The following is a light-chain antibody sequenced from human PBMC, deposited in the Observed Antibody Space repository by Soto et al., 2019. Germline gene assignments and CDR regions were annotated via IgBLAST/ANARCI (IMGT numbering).Light chain of an antibody. CDR1: QSVSSNY. CDR2: GSS. J-gene: IGKJ2*01. CDR3: QQYGTSPFT. Sequence: EIVLTRSPDTLSLSPGERATLSCRASQSVSSNYVAWYQQKPGRAPRLLTHGSSSRATGVPDRFSGRGSGTTFTLVISRLEPEDFAVYYCQQYGTSPFTFGQGTKVDIK. V-gene: IGKV3-20*01.